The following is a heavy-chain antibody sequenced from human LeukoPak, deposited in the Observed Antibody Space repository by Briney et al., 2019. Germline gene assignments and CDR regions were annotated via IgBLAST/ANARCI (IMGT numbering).Heavy chain of an antibody. V-gene: IGHV3-64D*09. CDR2: ISSNGGSS. J-gene: IGHJ4*02. CDR3: VKITSVTGGDC. D-gene: IGHD1-1*01. Sequence: GGSLRLSCSASGFTFSAYAMYWVRQAPGKGLEYVSGISSNGGSSFYADSVKGRFTISRDNSKNTLYLQMSSLGAEDTAVYYCVKITSVTGGDCWGQGTRLSVSS. CDR1: GFTFSAYA.